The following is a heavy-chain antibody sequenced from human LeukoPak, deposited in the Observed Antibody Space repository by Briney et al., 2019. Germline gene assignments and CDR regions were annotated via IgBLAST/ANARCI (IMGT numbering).Heavy chain of an antibody. D-gene: IGHD6-19*01. Sequence: PGGSLRLSCAASGFTFSSYEMNWVRQAPGKGLEWVSGINWNGGSTGYADSVKGRFTISRDNAKNSLYLQMNSLRAEDTALYYCARDRGGAVAGTFDYWGQGTLVTVSS. CDR2: INWNGGST. CDR1: GFTFSSYE. CDR3: ARDRGGAVAGTFDY. J-gene: IGHJ4*02. V-gene: IGHV3-20*04.